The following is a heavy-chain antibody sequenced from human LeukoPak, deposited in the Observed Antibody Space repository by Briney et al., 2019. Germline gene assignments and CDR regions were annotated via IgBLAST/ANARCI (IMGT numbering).Heavy chain of an antibody. J-gene: IGHJ4*02. CDR3: ANDIKNLLWFGEGFDY. CDR2: ISWNSGNI. Sequence: PGGSLRLSCAASGFTFSSYAMHWVRQAPGKGLEWVSGISWNSGNIDYADSVKGRFTISRDNAKNSLYLQMNSLRAEDTALYYCANDIKNLLWFGEGFDYWGQGALVTVSS. V-gene: IGHV3-9*01. D-gene: IGHD3-10*01. CDR1: GFTFSSYA.